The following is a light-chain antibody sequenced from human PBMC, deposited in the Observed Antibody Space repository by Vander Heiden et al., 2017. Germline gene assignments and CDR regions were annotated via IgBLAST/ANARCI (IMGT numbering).Light chain of an antibody. CDR1: LTLLYNSDNKNP. V-gene: IGKV4-1*01. CDR3: QQHYSIPLA. CDR2: WTS. J-gene: IGKJ4*01. Sequence: DMVMTQSPDSLPVSLGERATINCKSSLTLLYNSDNKNPVAWYQQKPGQPPKLLIHWTSTREPGVPDRFSGSGSGTDFTLTISGLQAEDVAVYYCQQHYSIPLAFGGGTKVEIK.